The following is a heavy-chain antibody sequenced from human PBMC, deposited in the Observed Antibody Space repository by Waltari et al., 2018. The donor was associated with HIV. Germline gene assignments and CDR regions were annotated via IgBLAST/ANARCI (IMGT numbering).Heavy chain of an antibody. J-gene: IGHJ4*02. Sequence: QVQLQESGPGLVKPSETLSLTCTVSGGSLSYYYWSWIRQPPGKGLEWIGYIYYSRSTAYNPSLKSRVSISVDTSKNQFSLKLSSVTAADTAVYYCARDHKYASGLPDSWGQGTLVTVSS. CDR3: ARDHKYASGLPDS. V-gene: IGHV4-59*01. CDR2: IYYSRST. D-gene: IGHD3-10*01. CDR1: GGSLSYYY.